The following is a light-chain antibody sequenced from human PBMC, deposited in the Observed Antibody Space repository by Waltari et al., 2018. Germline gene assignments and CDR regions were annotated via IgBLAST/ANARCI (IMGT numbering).Light chain of an antibody. Sequence: DIVMTQSPDSLAVSLGERATINCKSSQSVLYSSNNKNYLAWYQQKPGQPPKLLIYWAATREDGVPDRCSGSGSGADFTRTISRLQAEDVAVDYCQEDYTSATFGQGTKVEIK. CDR1: QSVLYSSNNKNY. V-gene: IGKV4-1*01. CDR3: QEDYTSAT. J-gene: IGKJ1*01. CDR2: WAA.